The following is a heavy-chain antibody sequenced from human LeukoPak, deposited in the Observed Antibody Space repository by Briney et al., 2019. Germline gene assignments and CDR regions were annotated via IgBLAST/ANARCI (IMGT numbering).Heavy chain of an antibody. CDR1: GGSISSGSYY. V-gene: IGHV4-39*01. J-gene: IGHJ4*02. D-gene: IGHD2-15*01. CDR3: ARHPSLRVAATDY. CDR2: IYYSGST. Sequence: PSETLSLTCTVSGGSISSGSYYWGWIRQPPGKGLEWIGSIYYSGSTYYNPSLKSRVTISVDTSKNQFSLKLSSVTAADTAVYYCARHPSLRVAATDYWGQGTLVTVSS.